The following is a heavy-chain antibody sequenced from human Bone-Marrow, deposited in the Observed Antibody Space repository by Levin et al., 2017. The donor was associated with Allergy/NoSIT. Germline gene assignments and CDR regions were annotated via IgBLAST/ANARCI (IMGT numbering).Heavy chain of an antibody. J-gene: IGHJ3*02. Sequence: GESLKISCTVSGFSFSIYSINWVRQAPGKGLEWVSSISSSGSDMYYVDSVKGRFTISRDNVKNSLTLQMNSLRAEDTAVYYCARGIIGDVRVPHKEAFDIWGQGTMVSVSS. D-gene: IGHD2-8*02. CDR2: ISSSGSDM. CDR1: GFSFSIYS. CDR3: ARGIIGDVRVPHKEAFDI. V-gene: IGHV3-21*01.